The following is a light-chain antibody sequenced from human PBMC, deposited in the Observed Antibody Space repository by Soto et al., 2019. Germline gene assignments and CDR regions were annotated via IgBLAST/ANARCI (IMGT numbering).Light chain of an antibody. J-gene: IGLJ1*01. Sequence: QSVLTQPPSVSGAPGQRVTISCTGSSSNIGAGYDVHWYRQLPGTAPKLLIFGNSNRPSGVPDRFSGSKSGTSASLAITGLQAEDEADYYCQCFDSSLVGGVFGPGTKVTVL. V-gene: IGLV1-40*01. CDR3: QCFDSSLVGGV. CDR2: GNS. CDR1: SSNIGAGYD.